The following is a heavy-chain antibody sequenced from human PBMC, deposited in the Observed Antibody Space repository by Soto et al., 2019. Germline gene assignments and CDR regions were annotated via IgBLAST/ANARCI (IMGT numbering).Heavy chain of an antibody. J-gene: IGHJ4*02. CDR2: IYYSGST. V-gene: IGHV4-30-4*01. D-gene: IGHD3-22*01. CDR3: ARVDYYDSSGYRDY. CDR1: GGSISSGDYY. Sequence: SETLSLTCTVSGGSISSGDYYWSWIRQPPGKGLEWIGYIYYSGSTYYNPSLKSRVTISVDTSKNQFSLKLSSVTAADTAVYYCARVDYYDSSGYRDYWGQGXLVTVHS.